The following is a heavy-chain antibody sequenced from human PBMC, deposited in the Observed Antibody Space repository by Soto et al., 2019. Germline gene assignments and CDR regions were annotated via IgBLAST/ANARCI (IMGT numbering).Heavy chain of an antibody. Sequence: ASVKVSCKASGYTFNTYGITWVRQAPGQGLEWMGWINPYNGNTKFAQKFQGRVTMTTATPTSTAYMEVASLRSDDTAVYYCARGCIAVTTHLCYWGQGTLVTVSS. J-gene: IGHJ4*02. CDR3: ARGCIAVTTHLCY. CDR1: GYTFNTYG. CDR2: INPYNGNT. V-gene: IGHV1-18*01. D-gene: IGHD4-17*01.